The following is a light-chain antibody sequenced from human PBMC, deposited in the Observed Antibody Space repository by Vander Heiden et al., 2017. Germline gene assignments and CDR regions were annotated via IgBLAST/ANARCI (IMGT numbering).Light chain of an antibody. Sequence: DIEMTQSPSSLSASVGDRVTITCRASQSISSYLNWYQQKPGKAPKLLIYAASSLQSGVPSTFSGSGSRTDFTLTISSLQPEDIATYYCQQSDSTRLTFGGGTKVEIK. CDR2: AAS. V-gene: IGKV1-39*01. J-gene: IGKJ4*01. CDR3: QQSDSTRLT. CDR1: QSISSY.